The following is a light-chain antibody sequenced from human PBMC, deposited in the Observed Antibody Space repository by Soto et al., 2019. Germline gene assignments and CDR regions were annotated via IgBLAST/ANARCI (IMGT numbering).Light chain of an antibody. J-gene: IGKJ2*01. CDR1: RSISGW. CDR3: QQYYSLYT. Sequence: DIQMTQSPSTLSASVGDRVTITCRASRSISGWLAWYQQKPGKAPKLLIYDASSLGSGVPSRFSGSQSETEFTLTISGLQPDDFATYYCQQYYSLYTFGQGTKLEIK. V-gene: IGKV1-5*01. CDR2: DAS.